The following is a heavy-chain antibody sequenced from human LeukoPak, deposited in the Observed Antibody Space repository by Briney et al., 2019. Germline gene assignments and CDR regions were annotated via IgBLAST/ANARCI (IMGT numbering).Heavy chain of an antibody. Sequence: PGGPLRLSCAASGFVVSNNYMNWVRQAPGKGLEWVSVIYSGGSTKYADSVKGRFTISRDNSKNTLYLQMNSLRAEDTAVYYCARSITVVGAYFEYWGQGTLVSVSS. D-gene: IGHD6-19*01. CDR3: ARSITVVGAYFEY. CDR1: GFVVSNNY. CDR2: IYSGGST. V-gene: IGHV3-53*01. J-gene: IGHJ4*02.